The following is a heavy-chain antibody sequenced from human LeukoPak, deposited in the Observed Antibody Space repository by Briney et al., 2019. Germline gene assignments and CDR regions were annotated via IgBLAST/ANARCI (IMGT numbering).Heavy chain of an antibody. Sequence: SQTLSLTCAVSGGSISSGGYSWSWIRQPPGKGLEWIGYIYHSGSTYYNPSLKSRVTISVDRSKNQFSLKLSFVTAADTAVYYCARRGRNPTAAGNLVRNWYFDLWGRGTLVTVSS. V-gene: IGHV4-30-2*01. D-gene: IGHD6-13*01. J-gene: IGHJ2*01. CDR1: GGSISSGGYS. CDR3: ARRGRNPTAAGNLVRNWYFDL. CDR2: IYHSGST.